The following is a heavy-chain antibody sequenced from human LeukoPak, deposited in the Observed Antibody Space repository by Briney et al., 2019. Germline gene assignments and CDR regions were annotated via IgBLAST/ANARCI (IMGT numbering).Heavy chain of an antibody. CDR2: IYHSGST. Sequence: SGTLSLTCAVSGGSISSSNWWSWVRQPPGKGLEWIGEIYHSGSTNYNPSLKSRVTISVDTSKNQFSLKLSSVTAADTAVYYCASYGVTAGFDYWGQGTLVTVSS. V-gene: IGHV4-4*02. CDR3: ASYGVTAGFDY. J-gene: IGHJ4*02. CDR1: GGSISSSNW. D-gene: IGHD5-18*01.